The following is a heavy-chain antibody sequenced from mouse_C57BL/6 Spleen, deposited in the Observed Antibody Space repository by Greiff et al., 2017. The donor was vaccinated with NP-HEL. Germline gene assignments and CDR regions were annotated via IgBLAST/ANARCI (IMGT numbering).Heavy chain of an antibody. Sequence: QVQLQQSGAELVRPGTSVKVSCKASGYAFTNYLIEWVKQRPGQGLEWIGVINPGSGGTNYNEKFKGKATLTADKSSSTAYMQLSSLTSEDSAVYFCARSGDEDYFDYWGQGTTLTVSS. CDR2: INPGSGGT. J-gene: IGHJ2*01. CDR3: ARSGDEDYFDY. V-gene: IGHV1-54*01. CDR1: GYAFTNYL. D-gene: IGHD3-3*01.